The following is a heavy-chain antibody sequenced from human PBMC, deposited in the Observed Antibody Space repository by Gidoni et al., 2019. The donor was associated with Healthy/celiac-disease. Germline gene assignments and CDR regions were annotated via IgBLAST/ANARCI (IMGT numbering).Heavy chain of an antibody. CDR2: IYYSGST. D-gene: IGHD6-13*01. CDR1: GGSISSSSYY. J-gene: IGHJ1*01. CDR3: LTSYSSSWYAYFQH. V-gene: IGHV4-39*01. Sequence: QLQLQESGPGLVKPSETLSLTCTVSGGSISSSSYYWGWIRQPPGKGLEWIGSIYYSGSTYYNPSLKSRVTISVDTSKNQFSLKLSSVTAADTAVYYCLTSYSSSWYAYFQHWGQGTLVTVSS.